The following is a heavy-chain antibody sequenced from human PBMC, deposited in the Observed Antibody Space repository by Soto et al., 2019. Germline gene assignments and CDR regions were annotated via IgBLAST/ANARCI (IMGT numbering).Heavy chain of an antibody. CDR1: GYSFTSYW. V-gene: IGHV5-51*01. CDR3: ARHSTTLGYYYYYMDV. CDR2: IYPGDSDT. J-gene: IGHJ6*03. Sequence: PGESLKISCKGSGYSFTSYWIGWVRQIPGKGLEWMGIIYPGDSDTRYSPSFQGQVTISADKSISTAYLQWSSLKASDTAMYYCARHSTTLGYYYYYMDVWGKGTTVTVSS. D-gene: IGHD4-17*01.